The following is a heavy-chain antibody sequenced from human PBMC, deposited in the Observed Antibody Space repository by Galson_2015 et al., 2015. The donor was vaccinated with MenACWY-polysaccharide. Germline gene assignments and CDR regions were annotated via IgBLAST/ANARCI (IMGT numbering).Heavy chain of an antibody. CDR3: VRHLYADF. CDR2: IYPSDSDT. J-gene: IGHJ4*02. V-gene: IGHV5-51*01. Sequence: QSGAEVKKPGESLKISCKGSGYSYTSYWIGWVRQMPGKGMEWMGVIYPSDSDTRYSPSFQGQVTISADKSISTAYLQWSSLRASDTAIYYCVRHLYADFWGQGTLVTVSS. D-gene: IGHD2-2*02. CDR1: GYSYTSYW.